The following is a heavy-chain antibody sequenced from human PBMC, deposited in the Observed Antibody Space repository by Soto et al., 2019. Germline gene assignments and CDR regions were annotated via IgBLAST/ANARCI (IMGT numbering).Heavy chain of an antibody. D-gene: IGHD6-25*01. V-gene: IGHV3-48*02. CDR2: IRSSNSII. Sequence: EVQLVESGGGLVQPGGSLRLSCAASGFTFSNYSMNWVRQAPGKGLEWVSYIRSSNSIIYYADSVKGRFSISRDNAKNSLYLQMNSLRDEDTAVYYCARSRGGPFDYWFQGTLVTGSS. CDR3: ARSRGGPFDY. CDR1: GFTFSNYS. J-gene: IGHJ4*02.